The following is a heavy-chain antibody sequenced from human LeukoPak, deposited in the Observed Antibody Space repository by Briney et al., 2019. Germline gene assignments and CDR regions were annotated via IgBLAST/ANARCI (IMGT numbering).Heavy chain of an antibody. Sequence: GSLRLSCAASGFTFDDYGMSWIRQPPGKGLEWIGEINHSGSTNYNPSLKSRVTISVDTSKNQFSLKLSSVTAADTAVYYCARQMVRGVIRVYNWFDPWGQGTLVTVSS. J-gene: IGHJ5*02. CDR2: INHSGST. CDR1: GFTFDDYG. D-gene: IGHD3-10*01. CDR3: ARQMVRGVIRVYNWFDP. V-gene: IGHV4-34*01.